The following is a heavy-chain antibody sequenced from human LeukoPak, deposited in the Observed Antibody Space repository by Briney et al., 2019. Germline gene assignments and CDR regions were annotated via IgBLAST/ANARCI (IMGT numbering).Heavy chain of an antibody. Sequence: GGSPRLSCAVSGFTVSSNHMSWVRQAPGKGLEWVSVFYSGGDTHYADSVKGRFTISRDNSKNTLYLQMNSLRAEDTAVYYCARDLGYCTNGVCHTRFDYWGQGTLVAVSS. J-gene: IGHJ4*02. CDR3: ARDLGYCTNGVCHTRFDY. CDR1: GFTVSSNH. V-gene: IGHV3-53*01. D-gene: IGHD2-8*01. CDR2: FYSGGDT.